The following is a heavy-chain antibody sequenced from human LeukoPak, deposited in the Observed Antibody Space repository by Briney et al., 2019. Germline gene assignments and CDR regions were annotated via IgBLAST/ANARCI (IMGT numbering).Heavy chain of an antibody. CDR1: GFTFSSYS. J-gene: IGHJ3*02. V-gene: IGHV3-21*01. CDR3: ARARGSRVVLRYFDWLSQLDAFDI. CDR2: ISSSSNYI. D-gene: IGHD3-9*01. Sequence: GGSLRLSCAASGFTFSSYSMNWVRQAPGKGLEWVSSISSSSNYIYYADSVKGRFTISRDNAKNSLYLQMNSLRAEDTAVYYCARARGSRVVLRYFDWLSQLDAFDIWGQGTMVTVSS.